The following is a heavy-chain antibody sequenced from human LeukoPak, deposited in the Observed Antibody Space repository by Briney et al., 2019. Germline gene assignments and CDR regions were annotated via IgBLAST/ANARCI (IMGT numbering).Heavy chain of an antibody. CDR1: DFSFSNYG. J-gene: IGHJ6*02. D-gene: IGHD1-26*01. Sequence: GGSLRLSCAACDFSFSNYGMHRVRQAPGKGLEWVAVILYDGNNKQYAESVKGRFTISRDNSNNMLYLQMNSLRPEDTAVYYCAKDRLFGSGLKGPHYYYDMDVWGQGTTVTVSS. V-gene: IGHV3-30*18. CDR3: AKDRLFGSGLKGPHYYYDMDV. CDR2: ILYDGNNK.